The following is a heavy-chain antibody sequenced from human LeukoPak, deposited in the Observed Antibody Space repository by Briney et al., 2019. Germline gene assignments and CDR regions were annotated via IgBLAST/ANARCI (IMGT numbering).Heavy chain of an antibody. J-gene: IGHJ4*02. CDR2: INHSGST. D-gene: IGHD5-24*01. CDR1: GGSFSGYY. Sequence: SETLSLTCAVYGGSFSGYYWSWIRQPPGKGLEWIGEINHSGSTNYNPSLKSQVTISVDTSKNQFSLKLSSVTAADTAVYYCARGWLQYDYWGQGTLVTVSS. CDR3: ARGWLQYDY. V-gene: IGHV4-34*01.